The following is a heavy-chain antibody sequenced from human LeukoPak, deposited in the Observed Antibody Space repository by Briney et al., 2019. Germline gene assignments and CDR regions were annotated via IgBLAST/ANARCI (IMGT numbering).Heavy chain of an antibody. CDR3: AKDRIQLWPSAPPYYMDV. V-gene: IGHV3-7*01. Sequence: GGSLRLSCAASGSTFSSYWMSWVRQAPGKGLGWVANIKQDGSEKYYVDSVKGRFTISRDNSKNTLYLQMNSLRAEDTAVYYCAKDRIQLWPSAPPYYMDVWGKGTTVTVSS. CDR1: GSTFSSYW. CDR2: IKQDGSEK. J-gene: IGHJ6*03. D-gene: IGHD5-18*01.